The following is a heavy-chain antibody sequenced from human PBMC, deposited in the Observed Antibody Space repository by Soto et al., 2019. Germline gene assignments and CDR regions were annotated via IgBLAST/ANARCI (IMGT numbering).Heavy chain of an antibody. CDR3: ARSLYNWDYGRWWYFDY. CDR1: GYTFTSYG. CDR2: ISAYNGNT. Sequence: GASVKVSCKASGYTFTSYGISWVRQAPGQGLEWMGWISAYNGNTNYAQKLQGRVAMTTDTSTSTAYMELRSLRSDDTAVYYCARSLYNWDYGRWWYFDYWGQGTLVTVSS. D-gene: IGHD1-7*01. J-gene: IGHJ4*02. V-gene: IGHV1-18*01.